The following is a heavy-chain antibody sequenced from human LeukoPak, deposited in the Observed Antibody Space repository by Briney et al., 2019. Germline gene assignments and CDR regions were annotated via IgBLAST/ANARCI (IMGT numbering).Heavy chain of an antibody. CDR1: GYTFTSYG. J-gene: IGHJ5*02. V-gene: IGHV1-18*01. CDR2: ISAYNGNT. CDR3: ARSPYYGSGNTLFDP. Sequence: GASVKVSCKTSGYTFTSYGISWVRQAPGQGLEWMGWISAYNGNTHSAQKLQGRVTMTTDTSTSTAYMELRSLRSDDTAVYYCARSPYYGSGNTLFDPWGQGTLVTVSS. D-gene: IGHD3-10*01.